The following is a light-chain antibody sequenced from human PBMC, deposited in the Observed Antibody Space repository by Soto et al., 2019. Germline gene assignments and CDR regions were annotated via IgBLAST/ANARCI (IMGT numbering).Light chain of an antibody. J-gene: IGKJ1*01. CDR3: QQYYSTPRT. CDR2: WAT. Sequence: DIVMTQSPDSLAVSLGERATINCKSSQSVLYSSNNKNYLAWYQQKPGQPPKLLIHWATTRESGVPDRFSGRGSVTDYTLSFSSVQAEDVAVYYCQQYYSTPRTFGQGTKVEIK. V-gene: IGKV4-1*01. CDR1: QSVLYSSNNKNY.